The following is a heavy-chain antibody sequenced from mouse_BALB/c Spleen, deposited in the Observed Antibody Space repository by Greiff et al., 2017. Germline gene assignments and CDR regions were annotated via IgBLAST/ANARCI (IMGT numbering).Heavy chain of an antibody. CDR3: AREGYRYDEGFAY. CDR1: GFTFSDYY. J-gene: IGHJ3*01. CDR2: ISDGGSYT. V-gene: IGHV5-4*02. Sequence: EVKLVESGGGLVKPGGSLKLSCAASGFTFSDYYMYWVRQTPEKRLEWVATISDGGSYTYYPDSVKGRFTISRDNAKNNLYLQMSSLKSEDTAMYYCAREGYRYDEGFAYWGQGTLVTVSA. D-gene: IGHD2-14*01.